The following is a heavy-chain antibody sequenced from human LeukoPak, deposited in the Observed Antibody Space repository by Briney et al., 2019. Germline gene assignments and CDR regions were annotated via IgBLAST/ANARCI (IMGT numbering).Heavy chain of an antibody. CDR3: AKEAGSPRTFDI. Sequence: PGGSLRLSCAASGFTFSNYAMSWVRQAPGKGLEWVSSLSGSGGSTYHADSVKGRFTISRDNSKNTLYLQMNSLRAEDTAVYYCAKEAGSPRTFDIWGQGTMVTVSS. J-gene: IGHJ3*02. CDR1: GFTFSNYA. D-gene: IGHD6-13*01. V-gene: IGHV3-23*01. CDR2: LSGSGGST.